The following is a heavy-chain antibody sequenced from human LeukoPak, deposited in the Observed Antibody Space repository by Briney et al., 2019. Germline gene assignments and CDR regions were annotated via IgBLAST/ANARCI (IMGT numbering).Heavy chain of an antibody. V-gene: IGHV1-2*02. J-gene: IGHJ3*02. Sequence: ASVKVSCKASGYTFTGYYMHWVRQSPGQGLEWMGWINPNSGGTNYAQKFQGRVTMTRDTSISTAYMELSMLRSDDTAVYYCARAKRNYYGSGSYYKMGDAFDIWGQGTMVTVSS. CDR3: ARAKRNYYGSGSYYKMGDAFDI. CDR2: INPNSGGT. D-gene: IGHD3-10*01. CDR1: GYTFTGYY.